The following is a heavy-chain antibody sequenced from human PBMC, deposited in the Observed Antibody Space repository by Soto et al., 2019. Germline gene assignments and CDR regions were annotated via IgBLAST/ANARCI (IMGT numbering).Heavy chain of an antibody. V-gene: IGHV3-48*02. CDR2: ISKSSTTI. J-gene: IGHJ6*02. Sequence: PGGSLRRSWIASGFTLSTYSMTWVRQAPGKGLEWLSYISKSSTTINYADSVKGRFTISRDNAKNSVYLEMSSLRDEDSAVYYCARDPPNFYYYGMDVWRQGTTVTVSS. CDR3: ARDPPNFYYYGMDV. CDR1: GFTLSTYS.